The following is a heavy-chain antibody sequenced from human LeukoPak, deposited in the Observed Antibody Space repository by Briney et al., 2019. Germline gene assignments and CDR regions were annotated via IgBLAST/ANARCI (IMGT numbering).Heavy chain of an antibody. CDR3: ARESADQTGYPDYYYYMDV. Sequence: TSETLSLTCTVSGGSIRSDFWSWIRQPPGKGLEWIGYVYYSGSTNYSPSLNSRVTISIDTSKNKFSLKLTSVTAADTAVYYCARESADQTGYPDYYYYMDVWGKGTTVTVSS. CDR2: VYYSGST. V-gene: IGHV4-59*01. D-gene: IGHD3-9*01. CDR1: GGSIRSDF. J-gene: IGHJ6*03.